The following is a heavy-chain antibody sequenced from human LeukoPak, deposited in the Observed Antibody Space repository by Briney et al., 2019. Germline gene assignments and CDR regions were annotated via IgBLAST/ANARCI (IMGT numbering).Heavy chain of an antibody. CDR2: IYYSGSP. V-gene: IGHV4-39*07. D-gene: IGHD1-26*01. CDR1: GGYIGTSSYY. J-gene: IGHJ4*02. CDR3: AREGRYSASLY. Sequence: SETLSLTCTVSGGYIGTSSYYWGWIRQPPGKGLEWIGSIYYSGSPYFNPSLKSRVTMSVHQSMNQFSLKLSSVTAADTAVYYCAREGRYSASLYWGQRTLVTVSS.